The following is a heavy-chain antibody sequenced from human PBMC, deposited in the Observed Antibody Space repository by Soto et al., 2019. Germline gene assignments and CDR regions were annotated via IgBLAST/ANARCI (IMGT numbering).Heavy chain of an antibody. J-gene: IGHJ4*02. CDR3: TPLALKYNSDWYPVSG. CDR1: GFTFSNVW. Sequence: EVQLVESGGGLVKPGGSLRLSCAGSGFTFSNVWMNWVRQAPGKGLEWVGRIKSETDGGTIDYAAPVKGRFTISRDDSNNTLYLQMNSLKTEDTATYYCTPLALKYNSDWYPVSGWGQGTRVTVSS. V-gene: IGHV3-15*07. D-gene: IGHD6-19*01. CDR2: IKSETDGGTI.